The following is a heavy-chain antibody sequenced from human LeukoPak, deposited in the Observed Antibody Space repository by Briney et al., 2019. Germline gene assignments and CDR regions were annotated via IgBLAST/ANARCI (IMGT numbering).Heavy chain of an antibody. V-gene: IGHV3-21*01. J-gene: IGHJ4*02. CDR3: ARVGLVHGDY. CDR2: ISSSSSYI. Sequence: TGGTLRLSCAASGFSFSSYGMSWVRQAPGKGLEWVSSISSSSSYIYYADSVKGRFTISRDNAKNSLYLQMNSLRAEDTAVYYCARVGLVHGDYWGQGTLVTVSS. D-gene: IGHD3-10*01. CDR1: GFSFSSYG.